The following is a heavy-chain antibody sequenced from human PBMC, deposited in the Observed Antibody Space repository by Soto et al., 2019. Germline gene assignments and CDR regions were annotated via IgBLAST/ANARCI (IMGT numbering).Heavy chain of an antibody. D-gene: IGHD6-13*01. J-gene: IGHJ2*01. V-gene: IGHV3-13*01. CDR2: IGTGGDT. Sequence: EVQLVQSGGGLVQPGGSLRLSCAASGLAFSSYEMHWVRQATGKGLEWVSAIGTGGDTYYPDSVKGRFTISRENAKHSVYLHMNSLRAEDTAVYYCAREYYSSSWNNLYFDLWGRGTLVTVSS. CDR3: AREYYSSSWNNLYFDL. CDR1: GLAFSSYE.